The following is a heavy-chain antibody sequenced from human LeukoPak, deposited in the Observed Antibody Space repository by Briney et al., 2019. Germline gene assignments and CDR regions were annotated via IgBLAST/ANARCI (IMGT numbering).Heavy chain of an antibody. CDR3: ARVLWFGNSYYMDV. Sequence: ASVKVSCKASGYTFTGYYMHWVRQAPGQGLEWMGWINPNSGGANYAQKFQGRVTMTRDTSISTAYMELSRLRSDDTAVYYCARVLWFGNSYYMDVWGKGTTATVSS. CDR2: INPNSGGA. CDR1: GYTFTGYY. D-gene: IGHD3-10*01. J-gene: IGHJ6*03. V-gene: IGHV1-2*02.